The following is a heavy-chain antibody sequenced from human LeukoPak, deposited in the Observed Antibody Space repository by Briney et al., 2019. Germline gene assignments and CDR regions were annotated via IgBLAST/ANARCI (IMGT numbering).Heavy chain of an antibody. D-gene: IGHD6-6*01. CDR1: SGSLSSHY. CDR2: IYYSGNT. J-gene: IGHJ4*02. V-gene: IGHV4-59*11. Sequence: SETLSLTCTVSSGSLSSHYWSWIRQPPGKGLEWIGYIYYSGNTNYSPSLKSRVTISVDTSKNQFSLKLNSVTAADTAVYYCVREYSSSSYYFDYWGQGTLVTVSP. CDR3: VREYSSSSYYFDY.